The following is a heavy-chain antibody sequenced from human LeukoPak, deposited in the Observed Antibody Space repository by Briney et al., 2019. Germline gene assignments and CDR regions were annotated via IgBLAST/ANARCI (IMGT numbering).Heavy chain of an antibody. J-gene: IGHJ6*02. V-gene: IGHV3-53*01. D-gene: IGHD1-7*01. CDR3: ARDGTTSPYYYGMDV. CDR2: IYSGGST. Sequence: GGSLRLSCAASGFTVSSNYMSWVRQAPGKGLEWVSVIYSGGSTYYADSVKGRFTISRDNSKNTLHLQMNSLRAEDTAVYYCARDGTTSPYYYGMDVWGQGTTVTVSS. CDR1: GFTVSSNY.